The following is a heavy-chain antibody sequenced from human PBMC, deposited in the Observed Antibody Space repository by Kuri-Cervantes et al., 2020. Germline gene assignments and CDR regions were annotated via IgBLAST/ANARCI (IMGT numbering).Heavy chain of an antibody. Sequence: ASVKVSCKASGYTFTGYYMHWVRQAPGQGLEWMGWINPNSGGTNYAQKFQGRVTMTWDTSISTAYMELSRLRSDDTAVYYCARDQLERRQPDYYYYGMDVWGQGTAVTVSS. V-gene: IGHV1-2*02. J-gene: IGHJ6*02. CDR2: INPNSGGT. CDR1: GYTFTGYY. CDR3: ARDQLERRQPDYYYYGMDV. D-gene: IGHD1-1*01.